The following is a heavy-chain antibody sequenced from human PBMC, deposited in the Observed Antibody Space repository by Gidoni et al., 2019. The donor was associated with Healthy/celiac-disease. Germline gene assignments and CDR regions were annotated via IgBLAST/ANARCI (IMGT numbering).Heavy chain of an antibody. J-gene: IGHJ3*02. V-gene: IGHV1-24*01. CDR1: GYTLTELS. Sequence: QVQLVQSGAAVKKPGASVKVSCKVSGYTLTELSMHWERQAPGKGLEWMGGFDPEDGETIYAQKFQGRVTMTEDTSTDTAYMELSSLRSEDTAVYYCASSSISLPDDAFDIWGQGTMVTVSS. CDR2: FDPEDGET. D-gene: IGHD2-15*01. CDR3: ASSSISLPDDAFDI.